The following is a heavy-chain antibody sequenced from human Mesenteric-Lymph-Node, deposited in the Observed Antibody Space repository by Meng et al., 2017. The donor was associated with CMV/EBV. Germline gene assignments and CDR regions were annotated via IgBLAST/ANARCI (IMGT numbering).Heavy chain of an antibody. CDR3: AGIPEANSGYFSI. D-gene: IGHD3-22*01. CDR2: ILPIFRTP. J-gene: IGHJ1*01. CDR1: GGPFSRYT. Sequence: CQASGGPFSRYTFRWVRQAPGQGLEWLGGILPIFRTPKYAQNFQGRVTVSTDASTATAYMELSSLRSEDTAVYFCAGIPEANSGYFSIWGQGTLVTVSS. V-gene: IGHV1-69*05.